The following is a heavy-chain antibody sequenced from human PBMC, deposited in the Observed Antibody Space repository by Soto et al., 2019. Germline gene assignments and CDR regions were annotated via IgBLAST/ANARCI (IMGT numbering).Heavy chain of an antibody. J-gene: IGHJ5*02. CDR2: ISAYNGNT. CDR1: GYSFTNNG. V-gene: IGHV1-18*01. D-gene: IGHD6-19*01. Sequence: GASVKVSCKASGYSFTNNGISWVRQAPGQGLEWMGWISAYNGNTNYVKKFQGRVTMTTDTSTSTASMELRSLRSDDTAVYYCARVSYSANWVVNSVAGPNWFDPCGQRPLVTVSA. CDR3: ARVSYSANWVVNSVAGPNWFDP.